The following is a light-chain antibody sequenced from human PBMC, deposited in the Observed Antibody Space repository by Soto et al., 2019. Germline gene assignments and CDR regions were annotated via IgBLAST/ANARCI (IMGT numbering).Light chain of an antibody. CDR1: QSISSW. CDR2: DAS. Sequence: DIQMTQSPSTLSASVGDRVTITCRASQSISSWLAWYQQKPGKAPKLLIYDASSLESGVPSRFSGSGSGTDFTLTISSLQPDDFATYYCQQYNSYPYTFCQGTKLEIK. CDR3: QQYNSYPYT. V-gene: IGKV1-5*01. J-gene: IGKJ2*01.